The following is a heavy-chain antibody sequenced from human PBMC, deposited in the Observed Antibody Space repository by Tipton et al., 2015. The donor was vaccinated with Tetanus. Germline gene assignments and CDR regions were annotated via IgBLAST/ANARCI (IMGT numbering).Heavy chain of an antibody. Sequence: TLSLTCSVSGGSISSTDYYWSWIRQPPGKGLEWIGYMYHSGQAYYNSSLKSRVVILVDTSKNQFSLKLSSVTAADTAVYYCARAPSTYYTGSWVHNWFDPWGLGTLVTVSS. V-gene: IGHV4-30-4*01. J-gene: IGHJ5*02. CDR1: GGSISSTDYY. CDR3: ARAPSTYYTGSWVHNWFDP. D-gene: IGHD1-26*01. CDR2: MYHSGQA.